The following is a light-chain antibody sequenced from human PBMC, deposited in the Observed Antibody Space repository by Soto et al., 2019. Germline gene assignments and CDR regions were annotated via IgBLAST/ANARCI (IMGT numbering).Light chain of an antibody. CDR2: AAS. J-gene: IGKJ4*01. CDR3: QQLSISLRA. CDR1: QSISTY. Sequence: DIQMTQSPSSLSASVGDRVTITCRASQSISTYLNWYQQKPGKAPRLLIYAASTLQSGVPSRFSGGGSGTEFTLTISSLQPEDFATDYCQQLSISLRAFGGGTKVEIK. V-gene: IGKV1-39*01.